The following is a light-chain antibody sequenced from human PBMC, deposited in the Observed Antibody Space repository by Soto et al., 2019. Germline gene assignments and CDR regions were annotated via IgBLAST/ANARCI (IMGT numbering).Light chain of an antibody. CDR2: DAS. V-gene: IGKV3-11*01. J-gene: IGKJ4*01. CDR3: QQRSIWPPT. CDR1: QSVSTY. Sequence: EIVVTQSPATLSLSPGERATLSCRASQSVSTYLAWYQQKPGQAPRLLIYDASKRATGIPARFSGSGSGTDFTLTISSLEPEDFAVYYCQQRSIWPPTFGGRTKVEIK.